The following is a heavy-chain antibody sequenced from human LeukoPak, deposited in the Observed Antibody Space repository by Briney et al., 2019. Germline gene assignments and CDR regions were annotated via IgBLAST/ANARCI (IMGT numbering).Heavy chain of an antibody. CDR3: ARDLALSSSWYGFTYYYYYMDV. D-gene: IGHD6-13*01. J-gene: IGHJ6*03. CDR2: INQDGSEK. Sequence: HPGGSLRLSCAASGFTFTTNWMTWVRQAPGKGLEWVATINQDGSEKYYVDSVKGRFTISRDNAKNSLFLQMNSLRAEDTAVYYCARDLALSSSWYGFTYYYYYMDVWGKGTTVTVSS. CDR1: GFTFTTNW. V-gene: IGHV3-7*01.